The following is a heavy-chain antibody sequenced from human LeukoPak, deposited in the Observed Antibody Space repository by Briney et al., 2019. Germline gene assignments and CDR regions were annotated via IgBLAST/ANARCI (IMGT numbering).Heavy chain of an antibody. J-gene: IGHJ3*02. CDR3: ARMRQGTDI. V-gene: IGHV4-4*02. CDR2: IYHSGST. D-gene: IGHD1-1*01. CDR1: GDSISSSNW. Sequence: SETLSLTCAVSGDSISSSNWWTWVRQPPGQGLEWIGEIYHSGSTNYNPSLKSRVTISIDKSKNQFSLKLSSMTAADMAVYYCARMRQGTDIWGQGTMVTVSS.